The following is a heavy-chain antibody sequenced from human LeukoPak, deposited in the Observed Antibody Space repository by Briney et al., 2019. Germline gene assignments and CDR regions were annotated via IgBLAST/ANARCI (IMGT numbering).Heavy chain of an antibody. J-gene: IGHJ4*02. D-gene: IGHD2-21*02. CDR1: GDSISKSSYY. CDR3: ATTYCGGDCYPAW. Sequence: SETLSLTCTVSGDSISKSSYYWGFIRQPPGKGLEWIGNIYYSGTTYYSPSLSSRVTISVDTSKNQFSLKLNSMTAADTAVYYCATTYCGGDCYPAWWGQGTWSPSPQ. V-gene: IGHV4-39*01. CDR2: IYYSGTT.